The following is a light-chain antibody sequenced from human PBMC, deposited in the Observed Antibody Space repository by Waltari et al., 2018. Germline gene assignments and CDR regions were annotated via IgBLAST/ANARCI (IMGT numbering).Light chain of an antibody. CDR2: DNS. CDR3: QVWDITSDHFV. J-gene: IGLJ1*01. CDR1: NIGSKS. Sequence: SYVPTQPPSVSVAPGQTARITRGGNNIGSKSVHWYQQKPGQAPVLVVYDNSDRPSGIPERFSGSNSGNTATLTISRVEAGDEADYYCQVWDITSDHFVFGTGTKVTVL. V-gene: IGLV3-21*02.